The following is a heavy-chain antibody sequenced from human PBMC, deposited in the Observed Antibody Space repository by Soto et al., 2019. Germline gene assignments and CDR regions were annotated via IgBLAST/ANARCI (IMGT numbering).Heavy chain of an antibody. J-gene: IGHJ4*02. CDR3: ARARNYFDS. V-gene: IGHV1-46*01. CDR1: GYTFTSYY. Sequence: QVQLVQSGAEVKKPGASVKVSCKASGYTFTSYYMHWVRQAPGQGLEWMGIINPSGGYTSYAQKFQGRVTMTRDTSTRTVYMALSSLSSEDTAVYYCARARNYFDSWGQGTLVTVSS. CDR2: INPSGGYT.